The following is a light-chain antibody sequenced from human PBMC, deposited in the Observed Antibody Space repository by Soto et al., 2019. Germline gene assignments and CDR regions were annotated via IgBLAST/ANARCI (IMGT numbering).Light chain of an antibody. CDR3: QQSNYHPRL. CDR1: QDIHNY. CDR2: AAS. J-gene: IGKJ1*01. V-gene: IGKV1-8*01. Sequence: AVLLTQSPSSFSASTGDRATITCRASQDIHNYLAWYQQVPGKAPKLLLYAASILQTGGPSRFSGSGSGTDFTLTIDGMQSEDCATYFCQQSNYHPRLFGEGTTVE.